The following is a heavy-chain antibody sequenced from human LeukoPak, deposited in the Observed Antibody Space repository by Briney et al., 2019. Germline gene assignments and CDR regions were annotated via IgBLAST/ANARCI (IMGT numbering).Heavy chain of an antibody. CDR2: IYYSGST. V-gene: IGHV4-39*01. D-gene: IGHD6-19*01. J-gene: IGHJ4*02. Sequence: SETLSLTCTVSGDSISSSSYYWGWIRQPPGKGLEWIGSIYYSGSTYYNPSLKSRVTISVDTSKNQFSLKLSSVTAADTAVYYCATCTEDSSGWYDWGQGTLVTVSS. CDR3: ATCTEDSSGWYD. CDR1: GDSISSSSYY.